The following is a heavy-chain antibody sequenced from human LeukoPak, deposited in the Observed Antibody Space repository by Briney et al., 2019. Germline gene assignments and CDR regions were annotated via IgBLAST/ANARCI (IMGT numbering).Heavy chain of an antibody. J-gene: IGHJ5*02. D-gene: IGHD3-3*01. CDR1: GYTFTGYY. CDR2: INTNSGGT. V-gene: IGHV1-2*02. CDR3: ARSGSTAGYYDFWRPFDP. Sequence: ASVKVSCKASGYTFTGYYMHWVRQAPGQGLEWMGWINTNSGGTNYAQKFQGRVTMTRDTSISTAYMELSRLRSDDTAVYYCARSGSTAGYYDFWRPFDPWGQGTLVTVSS.